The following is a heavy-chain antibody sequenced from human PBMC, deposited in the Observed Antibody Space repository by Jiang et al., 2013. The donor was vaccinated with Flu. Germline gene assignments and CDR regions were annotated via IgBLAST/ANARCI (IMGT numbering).Heavy chain of an antibody. J-gene: IGHJ4*02. V-gene: IGHV4-4*02. CDR3: ARAGAAAGINYYFDY. CDR2: IYHSGST. Sequence: GSGLVKPSGTLSLTCAVSGGSTSSSNWWSWVRQPPGKGLEWIGEIYHSGSTNYNPSLKSRVTISVDKSKNQFSLKLSSVTAADTAVYYCARAGAAAGINYYFDYWGQGTLVTVSS. D-gene: IGHD6-13*01. CDR1: GGSTSSSNW.